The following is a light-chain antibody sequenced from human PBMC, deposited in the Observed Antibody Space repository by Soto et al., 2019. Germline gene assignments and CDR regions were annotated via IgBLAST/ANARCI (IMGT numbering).Light chain of an antibody. CDR2: DAS. J-gene: IGKJ4*01. Sequence: ETVMTQTPATLSVSPGDRATLSCRASQSISTNLAWYRQKPGQAPRLLIYDASTRATGIPARFSGSGSGTEFTLTISSLLSEDFAVYSCQQYNNWPLTFGGGTKVEIK. V-gene: IGKV3D-15*01. CDR3: QQYNNWPLT. CDR1: QSISTN.